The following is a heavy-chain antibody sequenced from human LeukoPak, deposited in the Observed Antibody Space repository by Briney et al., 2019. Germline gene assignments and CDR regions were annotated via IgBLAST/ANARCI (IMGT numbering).Heavy chain of an antibody. CDR1: GYTLTELS. CDR3: ETVPRITIFGVVQYNWFDP. V-gene: IGHV1-24*01. Sequence: ASVKVSCKVSGYTLTELSMHWVRQAPGKGLEWMGGFDPEDGETIYAQKFQGRVTMTEDTSTDTAYMELSSLRSEDTAVYYCETVPRITIFGVVQYNWFDPWGQGTLVTVSS. D-gene: IGHD3-3*01. CDR2: FDPEDGET. J-gene: IGHJ5*02.